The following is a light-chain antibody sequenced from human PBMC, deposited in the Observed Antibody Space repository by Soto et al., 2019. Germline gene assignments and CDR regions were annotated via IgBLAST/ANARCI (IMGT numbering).Light chain of an antibody. CDR2: DAS. J-gene: IGKJ1*01. Sequence: EIVLTQSPATLSLSPGERATLSCRASQSVSSYLAWYQQKPGQAPRLLIYDASDRATGIPARFSGSGSGTDFNVPIISLEAEDFAVYYCQQFLNWRPGTWTFGQGTKVEIK. CDR1: QSVSSY. CDR3: QQFLNWRPGTWT. V-gene: IGKV3-11*01.